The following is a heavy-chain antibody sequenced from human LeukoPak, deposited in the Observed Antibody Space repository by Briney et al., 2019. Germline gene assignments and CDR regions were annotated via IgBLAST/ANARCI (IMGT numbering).Heavy chain of an antibody. J-gene: IGHJ4*02. V-gene: IGHV1-18*01. D-gene: IGHD3-22*01. CDR1: GYTFTSWG. CDR2: ISAYNGKR. CDR3: ARDFVYDSSGYPLRPFDY. Sequence: GAAVKVSCKASGYTFTSWGISWVGQAPGQGREWMGGISAYNGKRNYEQKRQGRVTMTPDTSTSTAYLELRSLRSDDTAVHYCARDFVYDSSGYPLRPFDYWGQGTLVTVSP.